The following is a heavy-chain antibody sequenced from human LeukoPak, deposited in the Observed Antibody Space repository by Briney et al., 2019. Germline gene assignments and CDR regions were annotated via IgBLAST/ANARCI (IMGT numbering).Heavy chain of an antibody. CDR3: ARGGRSSSLIKHGAHINNEYFQH. D-gene: IGHD6-6*01. Sequence: EASVKVSCKASGYTFTSYDINWVRQATGQGLEWMGWMNPNSGNTGYAQKFQGRVTMTRNTSISTAYMELSSLRAEDTAVYYCARGGRSSSLIKHGAHINNEYFQHWGQGTLVTVSS. J-gene: IGHJ1*01. CDR2: MNPNSGNT. CDR1: GYTFTSYD. V-gene: IGHV1-8*01.